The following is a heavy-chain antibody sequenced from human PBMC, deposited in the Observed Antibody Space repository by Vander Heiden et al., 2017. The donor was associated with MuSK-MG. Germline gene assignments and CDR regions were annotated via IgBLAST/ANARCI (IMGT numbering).Heavy chain of an antibody. CDR1: GGSSRGSSYY. V-gene: IGHV4-39*01. J-gene: IGHJ4*02. CDR2: IYYSGST. CDR3: ARHVRRQQLAQDY. Sequence: QLQLQESGPGLVKPSETLSLTCTVSGGSSRGSSYYWGWIRQPPVKGLEWIGSIYYSGSTYYNPSLKSRVTISVDTSKNQFSLKLSSVTAADTAVYYCARHVRRQQLAQDYWGQGTLVTVSS. D-gene: IGHD6-13*01.